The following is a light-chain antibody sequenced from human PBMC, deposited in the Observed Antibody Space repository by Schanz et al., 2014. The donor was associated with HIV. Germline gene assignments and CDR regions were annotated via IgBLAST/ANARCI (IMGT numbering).Light chain of an antibody. V-gene: IGLV1-40*01. Sequence: QSVLTQPPSASGTPGQRVTISCTGSSSNIGAGYDVNWYQHLPGTAPKLLIYDNTNRPSGVPDRVSGSKSGTSASLAISGLQAEDEGDYYCQSFDRTMRGLVFGGGTKVTVL. CDR3: QSFDRTMRGLV. CDR1: SSNIGAGYD. CDR2: DNT. J-gene: IGLJ2*01.